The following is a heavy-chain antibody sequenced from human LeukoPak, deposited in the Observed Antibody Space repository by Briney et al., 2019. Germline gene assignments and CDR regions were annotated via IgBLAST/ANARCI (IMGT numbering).Heavy chain of an antibody. V-gene: IGHV3-7*01. D-gene: IGHD6-13*01. J-gene: IGHJ5*02. Sequence: GGSLRLSCAASGFTFSSYWMSWVRQAPGKGLEWVANIKQDGSEKYYVDSVKGRFTISRDNSKNTLYLQMNSLKAEDTAVYYCAKDYSSSWYSWFDPWGQGTLVTVSS. CDR2: IKQDGSEK. CDR1: GFTFSSYW. CDR3: AKDYSSSWYSWFDP.